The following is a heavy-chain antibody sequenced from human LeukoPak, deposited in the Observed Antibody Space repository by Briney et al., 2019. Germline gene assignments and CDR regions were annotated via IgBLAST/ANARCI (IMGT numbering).Heavy chain of an antibody. CDR2: IYYSGST. CDR3: ASSRPYRKIGYYGMDV. D-gene: IGHD3-16*02. CDR1: GGSVSSGSYY. V-gene: IGHV4-61*01. J-gene: IGHJ6*04. Sequence: SETLSLTCTVSGGSVSSGSYYWSWIRQPPGKGLEWIGYIYYSGSTNYNPSLKSRVTISVDTSKNQFSLKLSFVTAADTAVYYCASSRPYRKIGYYGMDVWGKGTTVTVSS.